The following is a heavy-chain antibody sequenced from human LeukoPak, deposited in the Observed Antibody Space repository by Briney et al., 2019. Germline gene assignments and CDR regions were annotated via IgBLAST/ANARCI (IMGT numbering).Heavy chain of an antibody. CDR3: ARQACSGGSCYSGYYYYYMDV. J-gene: IGHJ6*03. V-gene: IGHV4-59*01. CDR1: GGSISSYY. CDR2: IYYSGST. D-gene: IGHD2-15*01. Sequence: SETLSLTCTVSGGSISSYYWSWIRQPPGKGLEWIGYIYYSGSTNYNPSLKSRVTISVDTSKNQFSLKLSSVTAADTAVYYCARQACSGGSCYSGYYYYYMDVWGKGTTVTVSS.